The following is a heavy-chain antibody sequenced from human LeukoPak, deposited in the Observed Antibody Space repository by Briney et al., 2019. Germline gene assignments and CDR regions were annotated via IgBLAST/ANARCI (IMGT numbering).Heavy chain of an antibody. CDR3: ARGYYDSSGYYTEFAN. CDR2: IYTSGST. J-gene: IGHJ4*02. CDR1: GGSISIYY. Sequence: PSETLSLTCTVSGGSISIYYWSWLRQPDGKGLEWIGRIYTSGSTDYNPSLKSRATMSVDTSKNKFSLNVTSVTAADTAVYYCARGYYDSSGYYTEFANWGQGTLVTVSS. V-gene: IGHV4-4*07. D-gene: IGHD3-22*01.